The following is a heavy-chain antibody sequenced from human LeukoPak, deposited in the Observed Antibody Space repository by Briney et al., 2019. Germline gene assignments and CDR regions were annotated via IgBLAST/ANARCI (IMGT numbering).Heavy chain of an antibody. J-gene: IGHJ3*02. V-gene: IGHV1-8*01. CDR2: MNPNTGNT. CDR1: GYTFTNYD. CDR3: ARGATYPRAAFDI. Sequence: ASVKVSCKASGYTFTNYDINWVRQATGQGLEWMGWMNPNTGNTGYAQKFKGRVTMTRNTSINTDYMELSSLRSEDTAVYYCARGATYPRAAFDIWGQGTMVTVSS.